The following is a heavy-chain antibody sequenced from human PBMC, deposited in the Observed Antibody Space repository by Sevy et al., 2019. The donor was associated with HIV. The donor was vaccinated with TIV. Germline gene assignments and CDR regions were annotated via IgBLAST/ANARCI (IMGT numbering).Heavy chain of an antibody. CDR3: AKDAGGYGAYADY. J-gene: IGHJ4*02. CDR2: ITHDGSET. V-gene: IGHV3-30*14. Sequence: GGSLRLSCVGSGFIFSNYAIHWVRQTPGKGLEWVAVITHDGSETHYADSVRGRLSISRDNSKNTVYVQLNSLRSDDTAVYYCAKDAGGYGAYADYWGQGTLVTVSS. CDR1: GFIFSNYA. D-gene: IGHD5-12*01.